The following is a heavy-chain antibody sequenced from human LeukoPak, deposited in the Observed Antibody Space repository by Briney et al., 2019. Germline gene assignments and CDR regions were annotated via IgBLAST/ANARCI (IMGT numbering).Heavy chain of an antibody. CDR3: ARDRISINALDM. D-gene: IGHD1-14*01. Sequence: PSETLSLTCTVSGASISGHYLTWLRQPPGKGLEWIGHISHIGSTNYNPSLKSRVTISVDTSKNQFSLKLTSVTAADTAVYYCARDRISINALDMWGQGTMVTVSS. J-gene: IGHJ3*02. CDR2: ISHIGST. CDR1: GASISGHY. V-gene: IGHV4-59*11.